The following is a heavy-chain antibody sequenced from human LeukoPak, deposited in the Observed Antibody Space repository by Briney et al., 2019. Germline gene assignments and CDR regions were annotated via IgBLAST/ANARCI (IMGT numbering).Heavy chain of an antibody. CDR2: IYPGDSDT. Sequence: GESLKISCKGSGYSFTNYWIGWVRQMPGKGLEWMGIIYPGDSDTRYSPSFQGQVTISAGKSISTAYLQWSSLKASDAAMYYCARRMNSGYYYDAFDFWGQGTMVTVSS. V-gene: IGHV5-51*01. CDR3: ARRMNSGYYYDAFDF. CDR1: GYSFTNYW. D-gene: IGHD3-22*01. J-gene: IGHJ3*01.